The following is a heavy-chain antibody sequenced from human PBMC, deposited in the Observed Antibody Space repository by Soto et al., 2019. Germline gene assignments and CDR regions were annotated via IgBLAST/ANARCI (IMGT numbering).Heavy chain of an antibody. V-gene: IGHV3-73*01. J-gene: IGHJ4*02. CDR3: TPLAYCGGDCYKNDY. Sequence: EVQLVESGGGLVQPGGSLKLSCAASGFTFSGSAMHWVRQASGKGLEWVGRIRSKANSYATAYAASVKGRFTISRDDSKNTAYLQMNSLKTEDTAVYYCTPLAYCGGDCYKNDYWGQGTLVTVSS. CDR2: IRSKANSYAT. D-gene: IGHD2-21*02. CDR1: GFTFSGSA.